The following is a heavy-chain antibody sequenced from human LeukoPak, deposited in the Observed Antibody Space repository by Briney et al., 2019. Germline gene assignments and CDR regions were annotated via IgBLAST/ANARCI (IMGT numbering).Heavy chain of an antibody. J-gene: IGHJ6*02. Sequence: GGSLRLSCAASGFTFSSYSMNWVRQAPGKGLEWVSSISSSSSYIYYADSVKGRFTISRDNAKNSLYLQMNSLRAEDTAVYYCAKGAGNIGMDVWGQGTTVTVSS. CDR2: ISSSSSYI. V-gene: IGHV3-21*01. CDR1: GFTFSSYS. D-gene: IGHD4-23*01. CDR3: AKGAGNIGMDV.